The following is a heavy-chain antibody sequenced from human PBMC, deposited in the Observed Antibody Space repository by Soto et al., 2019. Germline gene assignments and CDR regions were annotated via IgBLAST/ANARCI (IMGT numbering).Heavy chain of an antibody. CDR1: GFTFDDYA. Sequence: GGSLRLSCAASGFTFDDYAMHWVRQAPGKGLEWVSGISWNSGSLGYADSVRGRFTISRDNAKNSLNLQMNSLRAEDTALYYCAKDIRSSAWRNYYYGMDVWGQGTTVTVSS. V-gene: IGHV3-9*01. J-gene: IGHJ6*02. CDR3: AKDIRSSAWRNYYYGMDV. D-gene: IGHD6-19*01. CDR2: ISWNSGSL.